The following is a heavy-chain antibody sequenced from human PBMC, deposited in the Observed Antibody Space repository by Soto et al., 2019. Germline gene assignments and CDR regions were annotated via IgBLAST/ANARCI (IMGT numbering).Heavy chain of an antibody. CDR2: IYYSGST. CDR1: GGSTSGSNYY. Sequence: SETLSLTCTVSGGSTSGSNYYWSWIRQHPGKGLEWIGYIYYSGSTYYNPSLKSRVTISVDTSKNQFSLKLSSVTAADTAVYYCASIFDILTGHDAFDIWGQGTMVTVSS. CDR3: ASIFDILTGHDAFDI. J-gene: IGHJ3*02. V-gene: IGHV4-31*03. D-gene: IGHD3-9*01.